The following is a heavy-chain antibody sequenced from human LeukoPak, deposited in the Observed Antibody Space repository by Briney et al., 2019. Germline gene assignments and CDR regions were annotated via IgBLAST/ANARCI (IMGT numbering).Heavy chain of an antibody. D-gene: IGHD6-13*01. CDR1: GFTFSSYN. Sequence: GGSLRLSCAASGFTFSSYNMNWVRQAQGKGLEWVSYISSTSSTIYYTDSLKGRFTISRDNAKNSLYLQMNSLRVEDTAVYYCARVVSSWQRNWFDPWGQGTLVTVSS. CDR2: ISSTSSTI. V-gene: IGHV3-48*01. J-gene: IGHJ5*02. CDR3: ARVVSSWQRNWFDP.